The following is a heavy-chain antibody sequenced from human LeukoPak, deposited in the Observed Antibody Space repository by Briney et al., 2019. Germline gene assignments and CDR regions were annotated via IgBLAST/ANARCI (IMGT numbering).Heavy chain of an antibody. D-gene: IGHD2-15*01. J-gene: IGHJ4*02. CDR2: IRSEAHGGTT. Sequence: GGSLRLSCTASGFTFGDYAMSWFRQAPGEGLEWVGFIRSEAHGGTTEYAASVKGRFTISRDDSKSIAYLQMDSLKTEDTAVYYCTRAGRYCSGGSCYSFYWGQGTLVTVSS. CDR3: TRAGRYCSGGSCYSFY. CDR1: GFTFGDYA. V-gene: IGHV3-49*03.